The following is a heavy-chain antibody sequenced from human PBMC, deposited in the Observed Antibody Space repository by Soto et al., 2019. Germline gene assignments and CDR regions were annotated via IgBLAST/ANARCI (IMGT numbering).Heavy chain of an antibody. D-gene: IGHD1-26*01. V-gene: IGHV3-30*18. CDR3: AKLPPYSGSYPDDY. CDR1: GFTFSSYG. Sequence: QVQLVESGGGVVQPGRSLRLSCAASGFTFSSYGMHWVRQAPGKGLEWVAVISYDGSNKYYADSVKGRFTISRDNSKNTLYRQMNSLRAEDTAVYYCAKLPPYSGSYPDDYWGQGTLVTVSS. CDR2: ISYDGSNK. J-gene: IGHJ4*02.